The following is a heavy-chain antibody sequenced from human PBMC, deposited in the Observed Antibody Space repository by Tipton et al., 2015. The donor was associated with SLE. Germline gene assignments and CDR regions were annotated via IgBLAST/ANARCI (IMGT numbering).Heavy chain of an antibody. CDR1: GVSISSTNSY. V-gene: IGHV4-39*07. J-gene: IGHJ6*03. D-gene: IGHD3-10*01. Sequence: TLSLTCTVSGVSISSTNSYWDWLRQPPGRGLEWIGTNYYAGSTYYSPSLKSRVTITLDTSKNQFSLKLSSVTAADTAVYYCARDHLPGGYYYYMDVWGKGTTVTVSS. CDR3: ARDHLPGGYYYYMDV. CDR2: NYYAGST.